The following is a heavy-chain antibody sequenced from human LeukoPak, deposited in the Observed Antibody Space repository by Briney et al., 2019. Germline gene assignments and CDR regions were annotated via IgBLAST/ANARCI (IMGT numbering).Heavy chain of an antibody. J-gene: IGHJ4*02. CDR3: ARAGRLQYGDYVAFDY. Sequence: GGSLRLSCVASGFTFSSSWMSWVRQAPGKGLEWVSAISGSGGSTYYADSVKGRFTISRDNSKNTLYLQMNSLRAEDTAVYYCARAGRLQYGDYVAFDYWGQGTLVTVSS. CDR1: GFTFSSSW. CDR2: ISGSGGST. V-gene: IGHV3-23*01. D-gene: IGHD4-17*01.